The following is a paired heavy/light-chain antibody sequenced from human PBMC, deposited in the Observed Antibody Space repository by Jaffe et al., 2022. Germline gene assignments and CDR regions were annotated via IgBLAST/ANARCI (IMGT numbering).Light chain of an antibody. CDR3: NSRDSSGNHRGV. V-gene: IGLV3-19*01. CDR2: GKN. Sequence: SSELTQDPAVSVALGQTVRITCQGDSLRSYYASWYQQKPGQAPVLVIYGKNNRPSGIPDRFSGSSSGNTASLTITGAQAEDEADYYCNSRDSSGNHRGVFGGGTKLTVL. J-gene: IGLJ3*02. CDR1: SLRSYY.
Heavy chain of an antibody. CDR1: GFTFSNAW. Sequence: EVQLVESGGGLVKPGGSLRLSCAASGFTFSNAWMSWVRQAPGKGLEWVGRIKSKTDGGTTDYAAPVKGRFTISRDDSKNTLYLQMNSLKTEDTAVYYCTTERSERTIFGGYYYYYYMDVWGKGTTVTVSS. D-gene: IGHD3-3*01. CDR3: TTERSERTIFGGYYYYYYMDV. CDR2: IKSKTDGGTT. J-gene: IGHJ6*03. V-gene: IGHV3-15*01.